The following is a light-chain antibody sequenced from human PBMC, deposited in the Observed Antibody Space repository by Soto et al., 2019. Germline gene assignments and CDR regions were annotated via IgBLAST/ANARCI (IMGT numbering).Light chain of an antibody. CDR2: GAS. Sequence: EIEMTQSPATLSVSPGERATLSCRASQSVSSSYLAWYQQKPGQAPRLLMYGASSRATGIPDRFSGTGSGTDFTLTISRLEPEDFAVYYCQQYGSSPYTFGLGTKLEIK. CDR1: QSVSSSY. CDR3: QQYGSSPYT. V-gene: IGKV3-20*01. J-gene: IGKJ2*01.